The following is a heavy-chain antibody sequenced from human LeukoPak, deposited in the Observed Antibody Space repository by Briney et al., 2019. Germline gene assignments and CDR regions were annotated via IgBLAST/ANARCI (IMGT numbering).Heavy chain of an antibody. CDR2: INPASGGT. J-gene: IGHJ4*02. Sequence: ASVKVSCKASGYTFTGYYMHWVRQAPGQGLEWMGWINPASGGTDYAQKFQGRVTMTRDTSISTAYMELSRLTSDDTAVYYCARDVGARTNFDYWGQGTLVTVSS. CDR1: GYTFTGYY. D-gene: IGHD1-1*01. V-gene: IGHV1-2*02. CDR3: ARDVGARTNFDY.